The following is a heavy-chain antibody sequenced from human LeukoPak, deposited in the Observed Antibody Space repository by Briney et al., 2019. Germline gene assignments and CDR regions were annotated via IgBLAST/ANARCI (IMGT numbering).Heavy chain of an antibody. J-gene: IGHJ4*02. CDR3: ARRTYGSGSYYRRATDYFDY. V-gene: IGHV4-38-2*02. D-gene: IGHD3-10*01. CDR1: GYSISSGYY. CDR2: IYHSGST. Sequence: SETLSLTCTVSGYSISSGYYWGWIRQPPGKGLEWIGSIYHSGSTYYNPSLKSRVTMSVDTSKNQFSLKLSSVTAADTAVYYCARRTYGSGSYYRRATDYFDYWGQGTLVTVSS.